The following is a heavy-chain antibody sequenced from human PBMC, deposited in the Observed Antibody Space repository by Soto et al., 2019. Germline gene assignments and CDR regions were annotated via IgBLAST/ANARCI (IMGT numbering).Heavy chain of an antibody. CDR2: ISYDGRNK. J-gene: IGHJ6*02. Sequence: GASLKLSCVASDFSFRNYGMHWGRQAPGKGMEWAADISYDGRNKYYAESVKGRFTISKDNSKNTLYLQMHRLRTEDTAVYYCAKDWRWEQQIYGMNVWGQGTTVSVS. CDR1: DFSFRNYG. V-gene: IGHV3-30*18. CDR3: AKDWRWEQQIYGMNV. D-gene: IGHD1-26*01.